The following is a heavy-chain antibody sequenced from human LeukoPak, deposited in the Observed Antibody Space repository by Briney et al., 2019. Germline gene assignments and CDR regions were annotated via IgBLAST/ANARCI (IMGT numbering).Heavy chain of an antibody. CDR1: GGSFSGYY. V-gene: IGHV4-34*01. Sequence: PSETLSLTCAVYGGSFSGYYWSWIRQPPGKGLEWIGEINHSGSTNYNPSLKSRVTISVDTSKNQFSLKLSSVTAADTAVYYCARGRRPRAFDYWGQGTLVTVSS. CDR3: ARGRRPRAFDY. J-gene: IGHJ4*02. CDR2: INHSGST.